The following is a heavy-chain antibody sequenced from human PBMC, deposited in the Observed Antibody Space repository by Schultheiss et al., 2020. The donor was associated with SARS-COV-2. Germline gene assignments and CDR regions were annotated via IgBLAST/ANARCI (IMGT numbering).Heavy chain of an antibody. Sequence: SQTLSLTCAVYGGSFSGYYWSWIRQPPGKGLEWIGEINHSGSTNYNPSLKSRVTISVDTSKNQFSLKLSSVTAADTAVYYCAKTSTVTRENYYYYYMDVWGKGTTVTVSS. CDR1: GGSFSGYY. D-gene: IGHD4-17*01. CDR3: AKTSTVTRENYYYYYMDV. V-gene: IGHV4-34*01. CDR2: INHSGST. J-gene: IGHJ6*03.